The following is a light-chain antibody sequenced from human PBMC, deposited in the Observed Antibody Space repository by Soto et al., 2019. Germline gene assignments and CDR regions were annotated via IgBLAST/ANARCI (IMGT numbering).Light chain of an antibody. J-gene: IGLJ1*01. CDR1: SSDVGGYNY. CDR2: DVS. V-gene: IGLV2-11*01. CDR3: CSYAGSYTFV. Sequence: QSALTQPRSVSGSPGQSVTISCTGTSSDVGGYNYVSWYQQHPGKAPKLMLYDVSKRPSGDPDRFSGSKSGNTASLTISGLQAEDEADYYCCSYAGSYTFVFGTGTKLTVL.